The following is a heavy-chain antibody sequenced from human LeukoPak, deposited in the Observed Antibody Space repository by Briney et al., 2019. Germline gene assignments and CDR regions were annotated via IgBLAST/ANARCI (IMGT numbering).Heavy chain of an antibody. J-gene: IGHJ5*02. CDR1: GFTFSSYA. Sequence: GGSLRLSCAASGFTFSSYAMSWVRQAPGKGLEWVSGISGSGGSTYYADSVKGRFTISRDKSKNTLYLQMNSLRAEDTAVYYCAKPPVQYCSSTSCYWGSWGQGTLVTVSS. CDR3: AKPPVQYCSSTSCYWGS. V-gene: IGHV3-23*01. D-gene: IGHD2-2*01. CDR2: ISGSGGST.